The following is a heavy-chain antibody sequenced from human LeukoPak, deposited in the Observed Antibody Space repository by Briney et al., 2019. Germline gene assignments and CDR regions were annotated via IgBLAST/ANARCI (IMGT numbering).Heavy chain of an antibody. V-gene: IGHV4-59*12. J-gene: IGHJ6*03. CDR2: IYYSGST. CDR3: ARSDRGYYYYYMDV. Sequence: SETLSLTCTVSGGSISSYYWSWIRQPPGKGLEWIGYIYYSGSTNYNPSLRSRVTISVDTSKNQFSLKLSSVTAADTAVYYCARSDRGYYYYYMDVGGKGTTVTISS. CDR1: GGSISSYY.